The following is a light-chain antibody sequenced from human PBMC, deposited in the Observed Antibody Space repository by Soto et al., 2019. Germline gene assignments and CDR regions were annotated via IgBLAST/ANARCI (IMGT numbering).Light chain of an antibody. CDR3: QVWDSSSDHPYVV. Sequence: SYELTQPPSVSVAPGQTARITCGGNNIGSESVHWYQQKPGQAPVLVVYDDSDRPSGIPERFSGSNSGNTATLTISRVEAGDEADYYCQVWDSSSDHPYVVFGGGTKLTVL. CDR2: DDS. CDR1: NIGSES. J-gene: IGLJ2*01. V-gene: IGLV3-21*02.